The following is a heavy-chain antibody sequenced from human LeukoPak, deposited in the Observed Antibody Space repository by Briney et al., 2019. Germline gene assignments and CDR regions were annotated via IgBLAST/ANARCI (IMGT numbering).Heavy chain of an antibody. D-gene: IGHD4-23*01. CDR1: GYTFTGYY. CDR3: ARARVGARGDFDY. V-gene: IGHV1-2*02. J-gene: IGHJ4*02. CDR2: INPNSGGT. Sequence: ASVKVSCKASGYTFTGYYMHWVRQAPGQGLEWMGWINPNSGGTNYAQKFQGRVTMTRDTSISTAYMELSRLRSDDTAVYYCARARVGARGDFDYWGQGTLVTVSS.